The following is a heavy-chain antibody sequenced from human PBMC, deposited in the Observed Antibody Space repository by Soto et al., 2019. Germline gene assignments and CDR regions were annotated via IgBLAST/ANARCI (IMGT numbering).Heavy chain of an antibody. J-gene: IGHJ6*02. CDR3: ARGYSSSWSPTYYYYDYGMDV. CDR2: ISYDGSNK. D-gene: IGHD6-13*01. V-gene: IGHV3-30-3*01. CDR1: GFTFSSYA. Sequence: GGSLRLSCASSGFTFSSYAMHWVRQAPGKGLEWVAVISYDGSNKYYADSVKGRFTISRDNSKNTLYLQMNSLRAEDTDVYYCARGYSSSWSPTYYYYDYGMDVWGQGTTVTVSS.